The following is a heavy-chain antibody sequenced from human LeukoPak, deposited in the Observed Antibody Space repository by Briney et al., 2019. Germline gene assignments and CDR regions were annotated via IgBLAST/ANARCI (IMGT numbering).Heavy chain of an antibody. CDR3: ARPDSGTYVARAFDI. Sequence: SSETLSLTCTVSGGSVSSGSYYWSWIRQPPGKGLEWIGYIYYSGSTNYNPSLKSRVTISVDTSKNQFSLKLRSVTAADTAVYYCARPDSGTYVARAFDIWGRGTLVSVSS. CDR1: GGSVSSGSYY. D-gene: IGHD1-26*01. J-gene: IGHJ3*02. CDR2: IYYSGST. V-gene: IGHV4-61*01.